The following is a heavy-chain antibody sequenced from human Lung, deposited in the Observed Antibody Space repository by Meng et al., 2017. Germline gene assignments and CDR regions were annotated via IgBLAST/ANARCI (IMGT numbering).Heavy chain of an antibody. D-gene: IGHD4-11*01. CDR3: ARGPTTMAHDLDY. V-gene: IGHV4-34*01. Sequence: QVRLQRVCGGRLKPSAALSPPRVVSGGSFRAYYWSWIRQPPGKGREWLGEINHSGSTNYNPSLESRATISVDTSQNTLSLKLSSVTAADSAVYYWARGPTTMAHDLDYWGQGTLVTVSS. J-gene: IGHJ4*02. CDR2: INHSGST. CDR1: GGSFRAYY.